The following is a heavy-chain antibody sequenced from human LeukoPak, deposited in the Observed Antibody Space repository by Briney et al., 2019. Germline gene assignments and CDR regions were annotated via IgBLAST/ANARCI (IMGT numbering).Heavy chain of an antibody. J-gene: IGHJ4*02. CDR3: ARDTAVDC. V-gene: IGHV3-53*01. Sequence: GGSLRLSCAASGFTVSSNYMSWVRQAPGKGLEWVSVIYSDGNTNYADSVKGRFTISRDNSKNTLYLQMNSLRVEDTAVYYCARDTAVDCWGQGTLVTVSS. D-gene: IGHD5-18*01. CDR2: IYSDGNT. CDR1: GFTVSSNY.